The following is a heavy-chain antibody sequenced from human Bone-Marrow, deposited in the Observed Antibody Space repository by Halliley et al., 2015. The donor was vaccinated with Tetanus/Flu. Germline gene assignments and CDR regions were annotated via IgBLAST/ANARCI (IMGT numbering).Heavy chain of an antibody. CDR1: GFTFNTAW. CDR2: IKTKADGGTV. Sequence: SLRLSCAASGFTFNTAWMSWVRQAPGKRLEWVGLIKTKADGGTVDYAAPVKGRFTISRDDSRNTLFLQMNSLKTEDTAVYYCTSPGDYFDYWGQGTLVTVSS. J-gene: IGHJ4*02. CDR3: TSPGDYFDY. D-gene: IGHD3-10*01. V-gene: IGHV3-15*01.